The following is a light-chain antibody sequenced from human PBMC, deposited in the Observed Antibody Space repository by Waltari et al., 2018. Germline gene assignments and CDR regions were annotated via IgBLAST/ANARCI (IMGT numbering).Light chain of an antibody. J-gene: IGKJ3*01. CDR3: QQHYTTPFT. Sequence: DIVMTKSPDSLAVSLGERATINCQSSQSVLYSSDNKNYLAWYQQKPGQPPKLLFYWASTRESGVPDRFSGSGSGTDFTLTISSLLAEDVAVYYCQQHYTTPFTFGPGTTVDIK. V-gene: IGKV4-1*01. CDR1: QSVLYSSDNKNY. CDR2: WAS.